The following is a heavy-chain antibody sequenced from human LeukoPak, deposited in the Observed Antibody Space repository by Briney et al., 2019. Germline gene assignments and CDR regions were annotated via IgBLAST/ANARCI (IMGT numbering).Heavy chain of an antibody. D-gene: IGHD2-2*01. CDR3: ARDVVPAAYYNWFDP. CDR2: ISSSNTI. J-gene: IGHJ5*02. CDR1: GFTFSNYS. Sequence: PGGSLRLSCAASGFTFSNYSINWVRQAPGKGLEWVSYISSSNTIYYADSVKGRFTISRDNAKNSLYLQMNSLRAEDTAVYYCARDVVPAAYYNWFDPWGQGTLVTVSS. V-gene: IGHV3-48*04.